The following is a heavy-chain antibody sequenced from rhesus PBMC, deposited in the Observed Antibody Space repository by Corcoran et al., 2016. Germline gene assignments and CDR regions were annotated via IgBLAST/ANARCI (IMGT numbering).Heavy chain of an antibody. CDR2: ISGSGGST. J-gene: IGHJ3*01. CDR3: ARGAGYSSGWSAFDF. V-gene: IGHV4-173*01. Sequence: QLQLQESGPGLVKPSETLSLTCAVSGGSISSKWWSWIRQPPGKGLEWIGRISGSGGSTSYNPSLKSRVTISTDTSKNQLSLKLISVTAADTAVYYCARGAGYSSGWSAFDFWGQGLRVTVSS. D-gene: IGHD6S26*01. CDR1: GGSISSKW.